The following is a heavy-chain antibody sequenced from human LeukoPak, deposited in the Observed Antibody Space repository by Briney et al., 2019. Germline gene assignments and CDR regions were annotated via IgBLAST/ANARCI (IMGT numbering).Heavy chain of an antibody. CDR2: ISYDGSNK. CDR1: GFTFSNYA. CDR3: AKDQWLVLDY. J-gene: IGHJ4*02. D-gene: IGHD6-19*01. V-gene: IGHV3-30*04. Sequence: GGSLRLSCTASGFTFSNYAMHWVRQAPGKGLEWVAVISYDGSNKYYADSVKGRFTISRDNSKNTVYLQMNSLRAEDTAVYSCAKDQWLVLDYWGQGTLVTVSS.